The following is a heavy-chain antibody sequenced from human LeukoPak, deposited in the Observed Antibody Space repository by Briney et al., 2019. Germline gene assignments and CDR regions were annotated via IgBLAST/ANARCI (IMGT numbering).Heavy chain of an antibody. Sequence: PGGSLRLPCSASGFTFSTYAMYWVRQAPGKGLEYVSAITSNGGSTYYADSVRGRFTISRDNSKNTLYLQMSSLRTEDTAVYYCVGFRATAGLYWGQGTLVTVSS. J-gene: IGHJ4*02. V-gene: IGHV3-64D*06. CDR3: VGFRATAGLY. CDR2: ITSNGGST. D-gene: IGHD6-13*01. CDR1: GFTFSTYA.